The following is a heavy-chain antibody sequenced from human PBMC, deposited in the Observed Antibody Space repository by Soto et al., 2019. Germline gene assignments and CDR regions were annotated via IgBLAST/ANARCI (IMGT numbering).Heavy chain of an antibody. V-gene: IGHV1-2*02. CDR1: GYTFTGYY. CDR3: ARDLAGGQYGSGSYSYGMDV. Sequence: QVQLVQSGAEVKKPGASVKVSCKASGYTFTGYYMHWVRQAPGQGLEWMGWINPNSGGTSYAQKFQGRVTMTRDTSARTVYMELSSLRSEDTAVYYCARDLAGGQYGSGSYSYGMDVWGQGTTVTVSS. D-gene: IGHD3-10*01. CDR2: INPNSGGT. J-gene: IGHJ6*02.